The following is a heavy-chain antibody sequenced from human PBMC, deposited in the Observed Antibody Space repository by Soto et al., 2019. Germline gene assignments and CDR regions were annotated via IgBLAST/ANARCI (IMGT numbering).Heavy chain of an antibody. CDR2: IDPKSGDT. Sequence: ASVNVSCKASGYTFTENQIHWLRRAPGQRLQWLGRIDPKSGDTTFAPTFQGRVTMTTDKSTNTAYLELTRLTSDDTAIYYCARRTLIGYLRCCFDSWGQGTLVTVSS. CDR1: GYTFTENQ. J-gene: IGHJ5*01. CDR3: ARRTLIGYLRCCFDS. V-gene: IGHV1-2*02. D-gene: IGHD5-18*01.